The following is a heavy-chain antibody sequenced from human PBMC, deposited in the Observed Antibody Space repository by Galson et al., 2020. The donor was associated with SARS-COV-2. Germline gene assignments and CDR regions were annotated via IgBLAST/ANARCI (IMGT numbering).Heavy chain of an antibody. CDR2: ISAYNGNT. V-gene: IGHV1-18*01. CDR1: GYTFTSYG. CDR3: ARAGGVLRFLEWSNYGMDV. J-gene: IGHJ6*02. Sequence: ASVKVSCKASGYTFTSYGISWVRQAPGQGLEWMGWISAYNGNTNYAQKLQGRVTMTTDTSTSTAYMELRSLRSDDTAVYYCARAGGVLRFLEWSNYGMDVWGQGTTVTVSS. D-gene: IGHD3-3*01.